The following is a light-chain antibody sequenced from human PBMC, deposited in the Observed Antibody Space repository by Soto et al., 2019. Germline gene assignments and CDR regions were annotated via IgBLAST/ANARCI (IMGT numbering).Light chain of an antibody. V-gene: IGKV1-12*01. CDR3: QQANSFPIT. CDR2: AAS. Sequence: DIQMTQSPASLSASVGDRVTITCRASQGISTYLNWYLQKPGKAPKLLIYAASSLQSGVPSRFSGSGSGTDFTLTISSLQPEDFATYFCQQANSFPITFGQGTRLEIK. CDR1: QGISTY. J-gene: IGKJ5*01.